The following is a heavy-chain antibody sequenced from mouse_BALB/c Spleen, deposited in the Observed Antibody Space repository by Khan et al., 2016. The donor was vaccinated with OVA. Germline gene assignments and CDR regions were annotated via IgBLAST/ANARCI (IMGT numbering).Heavy chain of an antibody. CDR2: INSNGGST. J-gene: IGHJ2*01. CDR3: ERDAPDY. V-gene: IGHV5-6-3*01. CDR1: GFTFSSYG. Sequence: EVELVESGGGLVQPGGSLKLSCAASGFTFSSYGMSWVRQTPDKRLELVATINSNGGSTYYPDSVKGRFTISRDNAKNTLYLQMSSLKSEDTAMYYCERDAPDYWGQGTTLTVSS.